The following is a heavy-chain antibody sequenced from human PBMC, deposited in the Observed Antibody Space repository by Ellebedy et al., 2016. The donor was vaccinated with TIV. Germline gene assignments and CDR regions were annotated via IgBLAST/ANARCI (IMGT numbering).Heavy chain of an antibody. Sequence: MPGGSLRLSCTVSGGSISSYYWSWIRQPPGKGLEWIGYIYYSGSTNYNPSLKSRVTISVDTSKNQFSLKLSSVTAADTAVYYCARHRVRGPALDYWGQGTLVTVSS. CDR1: GGSISSYY. CDR2: IYYSGST. V-gene: IGHV4-59*08. CDR3: ARHRVRGPALDY. D-gene: IGHD3-10*01. J-gene: IGHJ4*02.